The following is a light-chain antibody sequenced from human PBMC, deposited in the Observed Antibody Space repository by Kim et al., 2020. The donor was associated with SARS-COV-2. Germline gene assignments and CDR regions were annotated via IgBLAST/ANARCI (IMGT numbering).Light chain of an antibody. CDR3: SSYSVTSTFV. CDR2: DIS. J-gene: IGLJ1*01. CDR1: SSDFVSYDY. Sequence: GQPITIACSESSSDFVSYDYVSWYQQHPGEPPKLLIFDISDRPSGISSRFSGSKSGNRASLTISGLRAEDEADYYCSSYSVTSTFVFGPGTKVTVL. V-gene: IGLV2-14*03.